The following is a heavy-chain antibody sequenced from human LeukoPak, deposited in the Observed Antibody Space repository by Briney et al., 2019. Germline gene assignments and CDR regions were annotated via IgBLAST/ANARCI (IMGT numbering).Heavy chain of an antibody. CDR2: IYYSGST. D-gene: IGHD2-2*02. CDR1: GGSISRSSYY. CDR3: ARDQISYNYMDV. V-gene: IGHV4-39*07. Sequence: SETLSLTCTVSGGSISRSSYYWGWIRQPPGKGLEWIGSIYYSGSTYYNPSLKSRVTISVDTSKNQFSLKLSSVTAADTAVYYCARDQISYNYMDVWGKGTTVTVSS. J-gene: IGHJ6*03.